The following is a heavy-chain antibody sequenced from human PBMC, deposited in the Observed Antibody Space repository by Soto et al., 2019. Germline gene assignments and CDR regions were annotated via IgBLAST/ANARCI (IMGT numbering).Heavy chain of an antibody. J-gene: IGHJ5*02. D-gene: IGHD3-10*01. CDR1: GGSFSGYY. V-gene: IGHV4-34*01. CDR2: INHSGST. Sequence: PSETLSLTCAVYGGSFSGYYWSWIRQPPGKGLEWIGEINHSGSTNYNPSLKSRVTISVDTSKNQFSLKLSSVTAADTAVYYCARGGRYYGSGSYYRLNWFDPWGQGTLVTVSS. CDR3: ARGGRYYGSGSYYRLNWFDP.